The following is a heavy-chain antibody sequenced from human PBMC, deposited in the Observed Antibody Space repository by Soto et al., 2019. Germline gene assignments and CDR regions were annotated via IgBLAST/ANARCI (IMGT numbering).Heavy chain of an antibody. CDR3: AKGGRRWLVTSDFNY. Sequence: VQLVESWGGVVQPGRSLRLSCAASGFTFSDYAMHWVRQAPGKGLEWVAVVSHDGRNTHYADSVKGRFTISRDSSKNTVSLAMTSLRAEDTAVYYCAKGGRRWLVTSDFNYWGQGALVTVSS. CDR2: VSHDGRNT. J-gene: IGHJ4*02. D-gene: IGHD6-19*01. V-gene: IGHV3-30*18. CDR1: GFTFSDYA.